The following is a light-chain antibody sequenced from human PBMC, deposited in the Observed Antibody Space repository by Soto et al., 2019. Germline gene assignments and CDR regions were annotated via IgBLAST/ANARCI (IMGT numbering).Light chain of an antibody. CDR2: DAS. CDR3: QQRYNWPRT. Sequence: EIVLTQSPATLSLSPGERATLSCRASQSVNIFLAWFQQKPGRAPTLLIYDASNRATGVPARFSGSGSGTDFTLTITSLEPEDFAVYYCQQRYNWPRTFGQGTRVESK. J-gene: IGKJ1*01. CDR1: QSVNIF. V-gene: IGKV3-11*01.